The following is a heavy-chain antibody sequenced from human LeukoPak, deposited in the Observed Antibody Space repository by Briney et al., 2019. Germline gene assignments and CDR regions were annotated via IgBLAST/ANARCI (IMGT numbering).Heavy chain of an antibody. CDR3: ARQGGVGATGFDDC. CDR2: FSYSGDT. D-gene: IGHD1-26*01. V-gene: IGHV4-39*01. J-gene: IGHJ4*02. CDR1: GGSFSSGSFN. Sequence: PSETLCLTCTVSGGSFSSGSFNWSRIRQPPGQELQWIGCFSYSGDTHYAPSLETRVAISVDTSKNQFSLKLSSVTAADTAVYYCARQGGVGATGFDDCWGQGTLVTVPS.